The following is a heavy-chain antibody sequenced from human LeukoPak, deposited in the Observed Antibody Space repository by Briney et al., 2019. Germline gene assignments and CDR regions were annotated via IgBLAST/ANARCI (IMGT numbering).Heavy chain of an antibody. J-gene: IGHJ6*02. CDR2: ISYDGSNK. CDR3: ARDIDYPGKQLWLYYYYYGMDV. V-gene: IGHV3-30-3*01. Sequence: PGGSLRLSCAASGFTFSNSAMHWVRQAPGKGLEWVAVISYDGSNKYYADSVKGRFTISRDNSKNTLYLQMNSLRAEDTAVYYCARDIDYPGKQLWLYYYYYGMDVWGQGTTVTVSS. CDR1: GFTFSNSA. D-gene: IGHD5-18*01.